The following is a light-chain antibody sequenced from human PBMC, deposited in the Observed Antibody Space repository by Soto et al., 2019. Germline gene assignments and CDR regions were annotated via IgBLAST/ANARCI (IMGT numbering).Light chain of an antibody. V-gene: IGLV2-14*03. CDR3: CSLTLSHTYA. J-gene: IGLJ1*01. Sequence: SALTQPASVSGAAGPSSARSCAGTSSDIGHYDYVSWYQQHPGKAPKLMIYHVTYRPSGVSNRYSGSKSGNSASLTISGLQADDEADYYCCSLTLSHTYASGSGTKVTDL. CDR2: HVT. CDR1: SSDIGHYDY.